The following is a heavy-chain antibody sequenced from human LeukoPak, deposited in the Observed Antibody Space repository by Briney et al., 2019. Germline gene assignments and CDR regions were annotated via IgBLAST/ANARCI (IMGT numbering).Heavy chain of an antibody. D-gene: IGHD6-6*01. V-gene: IGHV3-23*01. Sequence: GGSLRLSCAASGFTFSSYAMSWVRQAPGKGLEWVSAISGSGFTYYADSVKVRFTISRDNSKNTLYLQMNSLRAEDTAVYYCARGLYSSSPWGQGTLVTVSS. CDR3: ARGLYSSSP. J-gene: IGHJ4*02. CDR2: ISGSGFT. CDR1: GFTFSSYA.